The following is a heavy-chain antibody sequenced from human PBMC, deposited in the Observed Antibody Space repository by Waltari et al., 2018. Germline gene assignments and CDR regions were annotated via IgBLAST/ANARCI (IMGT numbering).Heavy chain of an antibody. D-gene: IGHD6-13*01. CDR2: INHSGST. J-gene: IGHJ4*02. CDR1: GGSFSGYY. V-gene: IGHV4-34*01. CDR3: ARGTPSLYSL. Sequence: QVQLQQWGAGLLKPSETLSLTCAVYGGSFSGYYWSWIRQPPGKGLEWIGEINHSGSTNYNPSLKSRVTISVDTSKNQFSLKLSSVTAADTAVYYCARGTPSLYSLWGQGTLVTVSS.